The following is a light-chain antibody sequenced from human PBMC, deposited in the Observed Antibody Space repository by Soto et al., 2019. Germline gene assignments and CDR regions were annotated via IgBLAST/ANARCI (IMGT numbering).Light chain of an antibody. V-gene: IGKV3-15*01. CDR3: QQYKNWPHT. CDR2: GAS. J-gene: IGKJ2*01. CDR1: QTVSSN. Sequence: ETVMTQSPATLSVSPGERATLSCRASQTVSSNLAWYQQKPGQSPRLLIYGASTRATGIPDRFSGSGSGTEFTLTINSLQSEDFEVYYCQQYKNWPHTFGQGTKVDIK.